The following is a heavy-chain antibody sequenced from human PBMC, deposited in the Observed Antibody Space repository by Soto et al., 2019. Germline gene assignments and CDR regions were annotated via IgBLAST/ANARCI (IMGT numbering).Heavy chain of an antibody. Sequence: EVQLVESGGGLVHPGGSLKLSCAVSGFTFSGSVMHWVRQAPGKGLEWLGRIRSRDSDYATSYAESVKGRVTISRDDSNNTAYLQVTSLKIEDTALYYCTTSGNSSKGFDYWGQGTLVTVSS. CDR2: IRSRDSDYAT. CDR3: TTSGNSSKGFDY. V-gene: IGHV3-73*01. CDR1: GFTFSGSV. D-gene: IGHD6-6*01. J-gene: IGHJ4*02.